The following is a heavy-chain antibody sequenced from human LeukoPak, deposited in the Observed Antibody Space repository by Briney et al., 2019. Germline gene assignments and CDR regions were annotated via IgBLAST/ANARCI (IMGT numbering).Heavy chain of an antibody. CDR3: ARVPAAPRLYMDV. V-gene: IGHV4-59*02. CDR2: IYYSGST. Sequence: SETLSLTCTVSSGSVNSYYWSWVRQPPGKGLEWIGYIYYSGSTNCNPSLKSRVTISVDTSKNQFSLKLSSVTAADTAVYYCARVPAAPRLYMDVWGQGTTVIVSS. D-gene: IGHD2-2*01. J-gene: IGHJ6*02. CDR1: SGSVNSYY.